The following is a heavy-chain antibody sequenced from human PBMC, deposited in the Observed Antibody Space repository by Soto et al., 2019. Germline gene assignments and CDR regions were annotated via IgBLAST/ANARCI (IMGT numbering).Heavy chain of an antibody. J-gene: IGHJ3*02. CDR2: ISGSGGST. Sequence: EVQLLESGGGLVQPGGSLRLSCAASGFTFSSYAMSWVRQAPGKGLEWVSAISGSGGSTYYADSVKGRFTISRDNSKKTLYLQMNSLRAEDTAVYYCSKVLVVVVAATDEAFDIWGQGTMVTVSS. CDR1: GFTFSSYA. D-gene: IGHD2-15*01. CDR3: SKVLVVVVAATDEAFDI. V-gene: IGHV3-23*01.